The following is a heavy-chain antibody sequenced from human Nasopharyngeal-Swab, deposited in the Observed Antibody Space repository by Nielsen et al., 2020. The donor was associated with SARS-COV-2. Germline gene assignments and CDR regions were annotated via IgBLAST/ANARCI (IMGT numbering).Heavy chain of an antibody. CDR1: GYTFTSYA. V-gene: IGHV7-4-1*02. CDR3: ARPGWEPYTYYYYGMDV. CDR2: INTNTGNP. J-gene: IGHJ6*02. D-gene: IGHD1-26*01. Sequence: ALVKVSCKASGYTFTSYAMNWVRQAPGQGLEWMGWINTNTGNPTYAQVFTGRFVFSLDTSVSTAYLQISSLKSEDTAVYYFARPGWEPYTYYYYGMDVWGQGTTVTVSS.